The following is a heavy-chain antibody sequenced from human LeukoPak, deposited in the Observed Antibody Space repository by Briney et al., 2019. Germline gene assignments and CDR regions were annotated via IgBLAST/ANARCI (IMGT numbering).Heavy chain of an antibody. D-gene: IGHD3-22*01. Sequence: GASVKVSCKASGGTFSSYAISWVRQAPGQGLEWMGWINPNSGGTNYAQKFQGRVTMTRDTSISTAYMELSRLRSDDTAVYYCAREHESYYDSSGYARNDFDYWGQGTLVTVSS. V-gene: IGHV1-2*02. CDR1: GGTFSSYA. J-gene: IGHJ4*02. CDR3: AREHESYYDSSGYARNDFDY. CDR2: INPNSGGT.